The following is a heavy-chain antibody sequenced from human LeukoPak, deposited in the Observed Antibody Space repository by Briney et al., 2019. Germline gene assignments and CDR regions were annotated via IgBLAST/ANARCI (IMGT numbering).Heavy chain of an antibody. CDR1: GYTFTSYG. CDR3: ARVRVVVPAALIGGFGY. V-gene: IGHV1-18*01. J-gene: IGHJ4*02. D-gene: IGHD2-2*01. CDR2: ISAYNGNT. Sequence: GASVKVSCKASGYTFTSYGISWVRQAPGQGLEWMGWISAYNGNTNYAQKLQGRVTMTTDTSMSTAYMELRSLRSDDTAVYYCARVRVVVPAALIGGFGYWGQGTLVTVSS.